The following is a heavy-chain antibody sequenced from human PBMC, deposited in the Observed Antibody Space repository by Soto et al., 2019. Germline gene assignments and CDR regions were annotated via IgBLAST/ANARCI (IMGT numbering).Heavy chain of an antibody. CDR3: ARRNSLMPNWFDL. CDR1: GYTFTSYG. V-gene: IGHV1-18*01. CDR2: ISGYDGNT. J-gene: IGHJ5*02. Sequence: QVQLVQSGAEVKKPGASVKVSCKASGYTFTSYGISWVRQAPGQGLEWVGWISGYDGNTDYAHKFRGRVTMTTDTSTTTDYTDLRRLRSDDTAVYYCARRNSLMPNWFDLWGQGIPDTVSS. D-gene: IGHD2-8*01.